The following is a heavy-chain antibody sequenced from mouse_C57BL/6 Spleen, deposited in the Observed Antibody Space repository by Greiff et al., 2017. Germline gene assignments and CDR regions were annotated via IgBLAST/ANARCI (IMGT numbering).Heavy chain of an antibody. CDR3: APAFSYDYDVLWFAY. CDR1: GYTFTSYW. D-gene: IGHD2-4*01. CDR2: IDPSDSYT. Sequence: QVQLQQPGAELVRPGTSVKLSCKASGYTFTSYWMHWVKQRPGQGLEWIGVIDPSDSYTNYNQKFKGKATLTVDTSSSTAYMQLSSLTSEDSAVYYCAPAFSYDYDVLWFAYWGQGTLVTVSA. J-gene: IGHJ3*01. V-gene: IGHV1-59*01.